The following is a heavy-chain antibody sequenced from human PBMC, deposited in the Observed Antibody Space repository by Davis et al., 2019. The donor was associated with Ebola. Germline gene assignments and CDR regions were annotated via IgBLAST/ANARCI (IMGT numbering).Heavy chain of an antibody. CDR1: GGSFKDSY. CDR2: INYRGKT. CDR3: ASPHQIRGKDCFDY. Sequence: PSETLSLTCAVSGGSFKDSYWGRTRQSPGHGLEWTGEINYRGKTRYNTALRSRVSISIDTSKMQFSLRLTSVTAADTAVYYCASPHQIRGKDCFDYWDQGNLVVVSS. J-gene: IGHJ4*02. V-gene: IGHV4-34*01.